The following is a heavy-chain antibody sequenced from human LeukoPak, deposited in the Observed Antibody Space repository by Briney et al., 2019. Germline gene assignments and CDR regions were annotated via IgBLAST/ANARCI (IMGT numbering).Heavy chain of an antibody. D-gene: IGHD2-21*01. V-gene: IGHV1-2*02. J-gene: IGHJ4*02. CDR2: IKPNSDYT. CDR1: GYTFTDYY. CDR3: AVAPGDY. Sequence: ASVKVSCKASGYTFTDYYIHWVRQAPGQGLEWMGWIKPNSDYTFYAQKFQGRVTLTRDTPISTVYMELTTLTSDDTALYYCAVAPGDYWGQGTLVSVSA.